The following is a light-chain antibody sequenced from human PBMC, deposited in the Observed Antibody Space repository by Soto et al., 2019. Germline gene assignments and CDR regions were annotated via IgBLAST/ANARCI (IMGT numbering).Light chain of an antibody. CDR1: QSLLHSNGYNY. CDR3: VQALQTPRP. J-gene: IGKJ1*01. V-gene: IGKV2-28*01. Sequence: DIVMTQSPLSLPVTPGEPASISCRSSQSLLHSNGYNYLDWYLQKPGQSPQLLIYLGSNRSSGVPDRFSGSGSGTDFTLKISRVEAEDVGVYYCVQALQTPRPFGQGTKVDI. CDR2: LGS.